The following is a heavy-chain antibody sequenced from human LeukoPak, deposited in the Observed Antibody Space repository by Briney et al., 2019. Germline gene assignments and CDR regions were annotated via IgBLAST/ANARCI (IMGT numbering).Heavy chain of an antibody. J-gene: IGHJ4*02. CDR2: ISYSGGTK. CDR3: AKDTGQWPIRTFDY. D-gene: IGHD6-19*01. Sequence: GGSLRLSCAASGYTFSSYAMTWVRQAPGKGLEWVSGISYSGGTKYYADSVKGRFTISRDNSKNTLYLQMSSLRAEDTAVYYCAKDTGQWPIRTFDYWGQGTLVTVSS. V-gene: IGHV3-23*01. CDR1: GYTFSSYA.